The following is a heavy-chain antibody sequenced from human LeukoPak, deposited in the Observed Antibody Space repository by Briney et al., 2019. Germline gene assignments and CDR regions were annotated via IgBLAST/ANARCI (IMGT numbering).Heavy chain of an antibody. CDR2: IKGKTDGGTT. CDR3: TTGNHNWNGFHYYYYYGMDV. J-gene: IGHJ6*02. CDR1: GFPFSNAW. V-gene: IGHV3-15*01. Sequence: AGGSLRLSWAASGFPFSNAWMSWVRQAPGKGLEWVGRIKGKTDGGTTDYAAPVKGRFTISRDDSKNTLYLQMNSLKTEDTAVYYCTTGNHNWNGFHYYYYYGMDVWGQGTTVTVSS. D-gene: IGHD1-20*01.